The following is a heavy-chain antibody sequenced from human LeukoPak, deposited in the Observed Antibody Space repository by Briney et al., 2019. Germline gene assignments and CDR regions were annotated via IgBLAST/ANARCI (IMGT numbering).Heavy chain of an antibody. J-gene: IGHJ6*03. CDR3: ARAGGWFGELFTGYYYYMDV. CDR2: ISAYNGNT. CDR1: GYTFTSYG. Sequence: PEASVKVSCKASGYTFTSYGISWVRQAPGQGLEWMGWISAYNGNTNYAQKLQGRVTMTTDTSTSTAYMELRSLRSDDTAVYYCARAGGWFGELFTGYYYYMDVWGKGTTVTVSS. D-gene: IGHD3-10*01. V-gene: IGHV1-18*01.